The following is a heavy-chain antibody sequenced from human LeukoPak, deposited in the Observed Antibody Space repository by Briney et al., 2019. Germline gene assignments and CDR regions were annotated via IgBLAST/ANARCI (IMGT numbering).Heavy chain of an antibody. CDR3: ARGYLQTPHFDY. V-gene: IGHV5-51*01. CDR2: ILPGDSDT. J-gene: IGHJ4*02. CDR1: GYSLTSYW. Sequence: GGALKIPFQGSGYSLTSYWISWVRRLPGKGREGLGIILPGDSDTRYSPSFQGQVTISADKSISTAYLQWSSLKASDTAMYYCARGYLQTPHFDYWGQGTLVTVSS. D-gene: IGHD2-15*01.